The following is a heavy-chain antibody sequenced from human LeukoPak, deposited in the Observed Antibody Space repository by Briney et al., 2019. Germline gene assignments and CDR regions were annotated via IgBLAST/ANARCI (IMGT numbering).Heavy chain of an antibody. CDR2: TYYRSKWYN. CDR3: ARASGDYVWGSYRYNPTFDY. D-gene: IGHD3-16*02. Sequence: SQTLSLTCAISGDSVSSNSAAWNWIRQSPSRGLEWLGRTYYRSKWYNDYAVSVKSRITINPDTSKNQFSLQLNSVTPEDTAVYYCARASGDYVWGSYRYNPTFDYWGQGTLVTVSS. V-gene: IGHV6-1*01. CDR1: GDSVSSNSAA. J-gene: IGHJ4*02.